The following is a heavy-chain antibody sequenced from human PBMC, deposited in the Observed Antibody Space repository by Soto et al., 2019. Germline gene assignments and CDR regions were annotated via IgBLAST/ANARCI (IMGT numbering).Heavy chain of an antibody. J-gene: IGHJ3*02. Sequence: ASVKVSFKASGYTFTSYGISWVRQAPGQGLEWMGIINPSGGSTSYAQKFQGRVTMTRDTSTSTVYMEPSSLRSEDTAVYYCARAYKCGYHDAFDIWGQGTMVTVSS. CDR3: ARAYKCGYHDAFDI. CDR1: GYTFTSYG. D-gene: IGHD5-12*01. CDR2: INPSGGST. V-gene: IGHV1-46*01.